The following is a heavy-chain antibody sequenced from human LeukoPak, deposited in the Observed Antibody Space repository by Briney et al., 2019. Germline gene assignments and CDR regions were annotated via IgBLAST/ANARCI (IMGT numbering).Heavy chain of an antibody. Sequence: GSLRLSCAASGLTLSGHGMHWVRQAPGKGLEWVAIIWHDGNIKYYADSVKGRFIVSRDNYKNTVFLQMNSLRGEDTAVYYCARVGSGSYFLDAFGIWGQGTMVSVSS. CDR1: GLTLSGHG. CDR3: ARVGSGSYFLDAFGI. CDR2: IWHDGNIK. V-gene: IGHV3-33*01. D-gene: IGHD1-26*01. J-gene: IGHJ3*02.